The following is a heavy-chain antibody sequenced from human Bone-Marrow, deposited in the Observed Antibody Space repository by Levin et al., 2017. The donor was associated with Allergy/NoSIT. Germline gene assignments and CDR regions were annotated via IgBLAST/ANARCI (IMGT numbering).Heavy chain of an antibody. V-gene: IGHV3-33*01. D-gene: IGHD5-24*01. CDR3: TRERAIGEDGYGMDV. CDR1: GFPFSTYG. CDR2: VWYDGSNK. J-gene: IGHJ6*02. Sequence: GGSLRLSCATSGFPFSTYGIHWVRQAPGKGLEWVAFVWYDGSNKEYGESVRGRFTISRDNSKHTVYLHMSSLKVDDTAVYYCTRERAIGEDGYGMDVWGQGTAVTVSS.